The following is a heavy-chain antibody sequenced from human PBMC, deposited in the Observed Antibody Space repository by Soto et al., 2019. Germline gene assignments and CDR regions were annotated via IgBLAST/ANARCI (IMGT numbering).Heavy chain of an antibody. CDR3: ARVTDPLTYDFWSGYSADFDY. V-gene: IGHV1-2*02. CDR2: INPNSGGT. CDR1: GYTFTGYY. Sequence: QVQLVQSGAEVKKPGASVKVSCKASGYTFTGYYMHWVRQAPGQGLEWMGWINPNSGGTNYAQKFQGRVTMTRDTAISTADMGLSRLRSDDTAVYYCARVTDPLTYDFWSGYSADFDYWGQGTLVTVSS. D-gene: IGHD3-3*01. J-gene: IGHJ4*02.